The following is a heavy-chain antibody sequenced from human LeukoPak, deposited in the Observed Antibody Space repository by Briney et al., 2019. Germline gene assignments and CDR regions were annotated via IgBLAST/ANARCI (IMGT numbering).Heavy chain of an antibody. Sequence: GGSLRLSCAASGFTFSSYAMHWVRQAPGKGLEWVAVISYDGSNKYYADSVKGLFTISRDNSKNTLYLQMNSLRAEDTAVYYCAREDTFAPFSYWGQGTLVTVSS. J-gene: IGHJ4*02. V-gene: IGHV3-30*14. CDR1: GFTFSSYA. CDR2: ISYDGSNK. CDR3: AREDTFAPFSY. D-gene: IGHD5-18*01.